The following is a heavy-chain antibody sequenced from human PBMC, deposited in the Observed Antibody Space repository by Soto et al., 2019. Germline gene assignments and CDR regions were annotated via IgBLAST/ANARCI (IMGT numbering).Heavy chain of an antibody. CDR3: ASLTIFGVVIIEEYFQH. V-gene: IGHV1-69*13. J-gene: IGHJ1*01. CDR1: GGTFSSYA. Sequence: SVKVSCKASGGTFSSYAISWVRQAPGQGLEWMGGIIPIFGTANYAQKFQGRVTITADESTSTAYMELSSLRSEDTAVYYCASLTIFGVVIIEEYFQHWGQGTLVTVS. CDR2: IIPIFGTA. D-gene: IGHD3-3*01.